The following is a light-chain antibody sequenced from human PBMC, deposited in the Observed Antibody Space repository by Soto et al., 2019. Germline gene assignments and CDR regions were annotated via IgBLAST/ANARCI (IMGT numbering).Light chain of an antibody. Sequence: QSVLTQPPSASGTPGQRVTISCSGTTSNIGDNTVQWYQHLPGTAPKLLIFTDDQRPSGVPDRFSGSKSGTSASLAIGGLQSEDEAAYYCATWDDSLDALVFGGGTKLTVL. CDR2: TDD. V-gene: IGLV1-44*01. CDR1: TSNIGDNT. CDR3: ATWDDSLDALV. J-gene: IGLJ2*01.